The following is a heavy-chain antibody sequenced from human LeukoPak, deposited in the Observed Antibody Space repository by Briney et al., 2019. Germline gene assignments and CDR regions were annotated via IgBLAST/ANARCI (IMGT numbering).Heavy chain of an antibody. CDR1: GYTFTGYY. Sequence: ASVKFSCKASGYTFTGYYMNWFRQPPEQGLEGMGIINPSGGSTSYAQKFQGRVTMTRDTSTSTVYMELSSLRSEDTAVYYCARGPPDDYGLDYWGQGTLVTVSS. D-gene: IGHD4-17*01. J-gene: IGHJ4*02. CDR3: ARGPPDDYGLDY. CDR2: INPSGGST. V-gene: IGHV1-46*01.